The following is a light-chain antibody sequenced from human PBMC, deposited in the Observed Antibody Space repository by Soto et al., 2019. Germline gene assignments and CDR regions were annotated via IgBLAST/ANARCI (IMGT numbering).Light chain of an antibody. CDR3: AAWDDSLNSDV. Sequence: QSVLTQPPSASGAPGQRVTISCSGSSSNVGRNTVSWYQQLPGTAPKLLIYHNSQWPSGVPDRFSGSRSGTSASLAISELQSEDEADYYCAAWDDSLNSDVFGTGTKLTVL. V-gene: IGLV1-44*01. J-gene: IGLJ1*01. CDR2: HNS. CDR1: SSNVGRNT.